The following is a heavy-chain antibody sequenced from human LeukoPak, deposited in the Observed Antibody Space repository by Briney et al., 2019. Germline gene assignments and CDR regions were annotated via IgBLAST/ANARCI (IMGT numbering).Heavy chain of an antibody. CDR1: GGSISSYY. V-gene: IGHV4-59*01. CDR3: ARGLWFGGENPPYFDY. D-gene: IGHD3-10*01. CDR2: IYYSGST. Sequence: SETLSLTCTVSGGSISSYYWSWIRQPPGKGLEWIGYIYYSGSTNYNPSLKSRVTISVDTSKNQFSLKLSSVTAADTAVYYCARGLWFGGENPPYFDYWGQGILVTVSS. J-gene: IGHJ4*02.